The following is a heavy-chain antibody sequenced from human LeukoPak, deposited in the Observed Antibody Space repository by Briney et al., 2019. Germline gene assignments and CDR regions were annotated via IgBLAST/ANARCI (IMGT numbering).Heavy chain of an antibody. CDR2: IYYSGST. V-gene: IGHV4-31*03. D-gene: IGHD4-17*01. CDR3: ARGPRNDGNTTGDQFVMDI. Sequence: SETLSLTCTVSGGSISSDGYYWSRIPQHQGQGLEGIGPIYYSGSTYYNPSLKSRVTISVDTSKNQLSLKLNSVTAADTAVYYCARGPRNDGNTTGDQFVMDIWGQGTMVTVSS. J-gene: IGHJ3*02. CDR1: GGSISSDGYY.